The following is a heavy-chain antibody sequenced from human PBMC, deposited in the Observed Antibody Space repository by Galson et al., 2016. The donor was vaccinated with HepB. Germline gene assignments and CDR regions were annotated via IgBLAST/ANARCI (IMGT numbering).Heavy chain of an antibody. CDR1: FTTYD. J-gene: IGHJ5*02. CDR2: ISGYNGYT. Sequence: FTTYDISWVRQAPGQGLEWMGWISGYNGYTKYAQKFQGRVTMTRDISTYAAYMELRSLRSDDTAMYYCARGARLLRGGWFDPWGQGTLVTVSS. D-gene: IGHD3-22*01. V-gene: IGHV1-18*01. CDR3: ARGARLLRGGWFDP.